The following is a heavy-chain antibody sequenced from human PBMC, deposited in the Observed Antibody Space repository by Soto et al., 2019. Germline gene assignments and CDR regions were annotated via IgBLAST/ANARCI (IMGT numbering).Heavy chain of an antibody. V-gene: IGHV1-69*13. CDR3: ARDDITMIVVVSSGPGDYYGMDV. Sequence: GASVKVSCKASGGTFSSYAISWVRQAPGQGLEWMGGIIPIFGTANYAQKFQGRVTITADESTSTAYMELSSLRSEDTAVYYCARDDITMIVVVSSGPGDYYGMDVWGQGTTVTVSS. D-gene: IGHD3-22*01. CDR1: GGTFSSYA. CDR2: IIPIFGTA. J-gene: IGHJ6*02.